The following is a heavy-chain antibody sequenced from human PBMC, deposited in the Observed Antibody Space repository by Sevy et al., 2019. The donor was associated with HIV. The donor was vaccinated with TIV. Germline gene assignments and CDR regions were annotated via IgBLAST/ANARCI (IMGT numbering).Heavy chain of an antibody. CDR2: IVVGSGVT. Sequence: ASVKVSCKASGFAFTNSAVQWVRQARGQRLEWMGWIVVGSGVTNYAQKFHERVTVTTDMSTSTAHMELTSLRSDDTAVYYCAAEVMNRFGGTWRVFDIWGQGTLVTVSS. V-gene: IGHV1-58*01. CDR1: GFAFTNSA. D-gene: IGHD3-16*01. CDR3: AAEVMNRFGGTWRVFDI. J-gene: IGHJ3*02.